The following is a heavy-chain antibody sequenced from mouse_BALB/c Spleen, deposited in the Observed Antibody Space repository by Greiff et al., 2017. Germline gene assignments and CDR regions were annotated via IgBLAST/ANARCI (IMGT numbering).Heavy chain of an antibody. Sequence: EVKLVESGGGLVKPGGSLKLSCAASGFTFSSYAMSWVRQTPEKRLEWVATISSGGSYTYYPDSVKGRFTISRDNAKNTLYLQMSSLRSEDTAMYYCARRNYGSPWFAYWGQGTLVTVSA. CDR2: ISSGGSYT. CDR3: ARRNYGSPWFAY. J-gene: IGHJ3*01. V-gene: IGHV5-9-3*01. D-gene: IGHD1-1*01. CDR1: GFTFSSYA.